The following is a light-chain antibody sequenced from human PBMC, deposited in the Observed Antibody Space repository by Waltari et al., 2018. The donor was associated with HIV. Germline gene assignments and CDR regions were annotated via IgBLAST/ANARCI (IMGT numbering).Light chain of an antibody. V-gene: IGKV3-20*01. CDR3: QQYSSTPLT. Sequence: IVLTQSPGTPSSSPGERTTLPCRASQTITGDSLAWYQQKPGQAPRLIVYGASDRAAGIPDRFSGSGSGTDFALTITRLEPEDFAVYFCQQYSSTPLTFGGGTKVEVK. CDR2: GAS. CDR1: QTITGDS. J-gene: IGKJ4*01.